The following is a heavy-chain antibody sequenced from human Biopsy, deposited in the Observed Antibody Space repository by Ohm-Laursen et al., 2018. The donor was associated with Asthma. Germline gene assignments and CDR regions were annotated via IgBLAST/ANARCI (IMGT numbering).Heavy chain of an antibody. J-gene: IGHJ4*02. CDR2: IISVFAST. Sequence: SSVYPSRNFPGGTFNTYVIGSVRQAPGHGLGWMVGIISVFASTTYPQKFQDRVTITADDSTSTVYMELSSLRSEDTAVYYCARKAGSCISRTCYSLDFWGQGTLVTVSS. CDR3: ARKAGSCISRTCYSLDF. V-gene: IGHV1-69*01. CDR1: GGTFNTYV. D-gene: IGHD2-2*01.